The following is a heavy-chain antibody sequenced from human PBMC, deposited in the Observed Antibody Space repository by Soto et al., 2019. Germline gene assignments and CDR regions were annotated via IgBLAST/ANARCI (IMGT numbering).Heavy chain of an antibody. CDR1: GGTFGNHA. CDR2: IIPVLGVG. Sequence: QAQLVQSGAEVKKPGSSVKVSCTASGGTFGNHAISWVRQVPGQGLEWMGGIIPVLGVGDNAQKFQGRVTITADTSTNAAYVELSSLRSEDTAHYYCAREAGYSYGYVFDYWGQGTLVIVSS. CDR3: AREAGYSYGYVFDY. V-gene: IGHV1-69*09. D-gene: IGHD5-18*01. J-gene: IGHJ4*02.